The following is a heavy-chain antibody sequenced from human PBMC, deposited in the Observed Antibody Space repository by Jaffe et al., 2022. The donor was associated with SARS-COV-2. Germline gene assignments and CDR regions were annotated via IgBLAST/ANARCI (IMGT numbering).Heavy chain of an antibody. V-gene: IGHV4-38-2*02. CDR1: GSSISSGYY. J-gene: IGHJ5*02. Sequence: QVQLQESGPELVKPSETLSLMCTVSGSSISSGYYWGWIRQPPGKGLEWIGSIYYSGTTYYNPSLKSRVTISVDTSKNQFSLKLSSVTAADTAVYYCARSDSGTYFRFDPWGQGILATVSS. CDR3: ARSDSGTYFRFDP. CDR2: IYYSGTT. D-gene: IGHD1-26*01.